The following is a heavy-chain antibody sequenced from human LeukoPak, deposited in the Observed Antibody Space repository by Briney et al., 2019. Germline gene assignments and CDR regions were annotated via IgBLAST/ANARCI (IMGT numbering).Heavy chain of an antibody. J-gene: IGHJ5*01. CDR1: GYRFTDYW. CDR2: IYPGDSDS. Sequence: GESLKISCKGSGYRFTDYWIAWVRQMPGKGLEWMGFIYPGDSDSRYSPSFQGQVTFSADKSISTAYLQWSSLKASDTAMYYCARRSYCYSTSCYGYWFDSWGQGTLVTVSS. V-gene: IGHV5-51*01. CDR3: ARRSYCYSTSCYGYWFDS. D-gene: IGHD2-2*01.